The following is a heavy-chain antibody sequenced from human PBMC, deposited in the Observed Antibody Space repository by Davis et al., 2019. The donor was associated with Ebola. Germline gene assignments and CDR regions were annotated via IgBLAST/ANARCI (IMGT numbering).Heavy chain of an antibody. CDR1: GFTFNNYA. Sequence: GESLKISCVASGFTFNNYAMSWVRQAPRKGLEWVSGISGNGESTNYADSVKGRFTVSRDNSKNTMYLQMNTLRAEDTAVFHCAKDTACGWSTGYFDLWGRGTLVTVSS. J-gene: IGHJ2*01. CDR3: AKDTACGWSTGYFDL. CDR2: ISGNGEST. V-gene: IGHV3-23*01. D-gene: IGHD6-19*01.